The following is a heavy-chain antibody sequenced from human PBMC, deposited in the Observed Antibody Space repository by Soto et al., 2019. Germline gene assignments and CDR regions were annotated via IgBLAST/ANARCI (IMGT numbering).Heavy chain of an antibody. CDR1: GYTFTGYY. CDR2: INPNSGGT. Sequence: ASVKVSCKASGYTFTGYYMHWVRQAPGQGLEWMGWINPNSGGTNYAQKFQGRVTMTRDTSISTAYMELSRLRSDDTAVYYCARGGYYYDSSGYFFDYWGQGTLVTVSS. J-gene: IGHJ4*02. CDR3: ARGGYYYDSSGYFFDY. D-gene: IGHD3-22*01. V-gene: IGHV1-2*02.